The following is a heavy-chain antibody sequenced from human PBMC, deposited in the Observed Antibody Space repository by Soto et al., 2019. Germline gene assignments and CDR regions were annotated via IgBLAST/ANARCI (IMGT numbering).Heavy chain of an antibody. CDR3: ARVRGYYYDSSGYYYWSPSPSYGMDV. D-gene: IGHD3-22*01. CDR2: INHSGST. CDR1: GWSFSGYY. J-gene: IGHJ6*02. V-gene: IGHV4-34*01. Sequence: PXETLSLTCAVYGWSFSGYYWSWIRQPPGKGLDWIGEINHSGSTKYNPSLKSRVTISVDTSRNRFSLKLSSVTAADTAVYYCARVRGYYYDSSGYYYWSPSPSYGMDVWGQGNTVTVSS.